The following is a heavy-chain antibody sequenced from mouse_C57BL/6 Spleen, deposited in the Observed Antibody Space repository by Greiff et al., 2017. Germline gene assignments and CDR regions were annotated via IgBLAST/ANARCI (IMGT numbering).Heavy chain of an antibody. CDR1: GFNIKDYY. J-gene: IGHJ2*01. V-gene: IGHV14-2*01. CDR3: AGDHGYFDY. Sequence: VQLQQSGAELVKPGASVKLSCTASGFNIKDYYMHWVKQRTEQGLEWIGRIDPEDGETKYAPKFPGKATITADTASNTAYLQLSSLTSEDTAVYYCAGDHGYFDYWGQGTTLTVSS. CDR2: IDPEDGET.